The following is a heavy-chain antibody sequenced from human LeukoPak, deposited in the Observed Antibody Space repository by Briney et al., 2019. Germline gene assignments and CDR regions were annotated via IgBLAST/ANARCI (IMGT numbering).Heavy chain of an antibody. CDR2: IRYDGSNK. D-gene: IGHD6-19*01. J-gene: IGHJ2*01. V-gene: IGHV3-30*02. CDR1: GFTFSSYG. Sequence: PGGSLRLSCAASGFTFSSYGMHWVRQAPGKGLEWVAFIRYDGSNKYYADSAKGRFTISRDNSKNTLYLQMNSLRAEDTAVYYCAKDRGSSGWYPLWYFDLWGRGTLVTVSS. CDR3: AKDRGSSGWYPLWYFDL.